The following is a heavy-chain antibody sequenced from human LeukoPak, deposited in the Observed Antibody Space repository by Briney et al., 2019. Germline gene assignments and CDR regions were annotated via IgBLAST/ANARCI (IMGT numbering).Heavy chain of an antibody. CDR1: GLTVGSNY. J-gene: IGHJ4*02. V-gene: IGHV3-23*01. Sequence: GGSLRLSCAASGLTVGSNYMSWVRQAPGKGWEWVSAFSGRGGSTYYADSVKGRFTISRDNSKNTLYLQMTSLRAEDTAVYYCAKSSGGITIFGVVTIFDYWGQGTLVTVSS. CDR3: AKSSGGITIFGVVTIFDY. CDR2: FSGRGGST. D-gene: IGHD3-3*01.